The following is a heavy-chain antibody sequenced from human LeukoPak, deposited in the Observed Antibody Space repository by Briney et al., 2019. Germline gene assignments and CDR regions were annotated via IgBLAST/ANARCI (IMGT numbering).Heavy chain of an antibody. D-gene: IGHD6-19*01. Sequence: ASVTVSCKSSGYTFTGYYMHWVRQAPGQGLEWMGWINPNSGGTNYAQKFQGRVTITRDTSISTAYMELSRLRSDDTAVYYCASRHSSGWYYFDYWGQGTLVTVSS. CDR3: ASRHSSGWYYFDY. CDR2: INPNSGGT. V-gene: IGHV1-2*02. J-gene: IGHJ4*02. CDR1: GYTFTGYY.